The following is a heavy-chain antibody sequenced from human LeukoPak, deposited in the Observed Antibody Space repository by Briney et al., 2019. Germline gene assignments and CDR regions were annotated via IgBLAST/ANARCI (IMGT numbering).Heavy chain of an antibody. Sequence: GGSLRLSCAASGFTFSDYYMSWIRQAPGKGLEWVSYISGRGNYINYADSVKGRFTISRDNAKNSLYLQMNSLRAEDTAVYYCATGSQIREADYWGQGTLVAVSS. V-gene: IGHV3-11*01. CDR3: ATGSQIREADY. D-gene: IGHD3-10*01. CDR2: ISGRGNYI. CDR1: GFTFSDYY. J-gene: IGHJ4*02.